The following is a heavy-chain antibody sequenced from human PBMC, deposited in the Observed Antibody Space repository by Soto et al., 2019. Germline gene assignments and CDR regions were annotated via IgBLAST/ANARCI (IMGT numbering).Heavy chain of an antibody. J-gene: IGHJ4*02. D-gene: IGHD3-22*01. V-gene: IGHV3-7*01. CDR2: IKQDGSEK. CDR1: GFTFSSYW. Sequence: GGSLRLSCAASGFTFSSYWMSWVRQAPGKGLEWVANIKQDGSEKYYVDSVKGRFTISRDNAKNSLYLQMNSLRVEDTAVYYCARVPYYYDSSGYYFDYWGQGTLVTVSS. CDR3: ARVPYYYDSSGYYFDY.